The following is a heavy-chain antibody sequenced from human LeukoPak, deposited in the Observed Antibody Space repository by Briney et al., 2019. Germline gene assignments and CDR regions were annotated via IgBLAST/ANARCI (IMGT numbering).Heavy chain of an antibody. CDR2: IYHSGST. CDR1: DGSISSGGYY. V-gene: IGHV4-30-2*01. CDR3: ASQHYGAKELDI. Sequence: PSQTLSLTCTVSDGSISSGGYYWRWIRQPPGKGLEWIGYIYHSGSTYYNPSLQSRVTISVDRSKNQFSLKLSSVTAADTAVYYCASQHYGAKELDIWGQGTMVTVSS. D-gene: IGHD4-17*01. J-gene: IGHJ3*02.